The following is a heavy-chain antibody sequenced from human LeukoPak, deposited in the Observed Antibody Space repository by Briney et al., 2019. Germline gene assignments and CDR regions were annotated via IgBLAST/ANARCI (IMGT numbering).Heavy chain of an antibody. CDR2: IYHSGST. CDR3: ASSLNIGFDY. V-gene: IGHV4-30-2*01. J-gene: IGHJ4*02. CDR1: GGSISSGGYY. D-gene: IGHD1/OR15-1a*01. Sequence: PSETLSLTCTVSGGSISSGGYYWSWIRQPPGKGLEWIGYIYHSGSTYYNPSLKSRVTISVDRSKNQFSLKLSSVTAADTAVYYCASSLNIGFDYWGQGTLVTASS.